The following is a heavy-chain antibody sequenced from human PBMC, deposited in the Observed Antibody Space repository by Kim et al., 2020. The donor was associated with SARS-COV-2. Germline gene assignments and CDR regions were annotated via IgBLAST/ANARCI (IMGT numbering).Heavy chain of an antibody. CDR3: ARGYCGVSCYVLDY. J-gene: IGHJ4*02. V-gene: IGHV1-2*02. CDR1: GYTFTGYY. D-gene: IGHD2-21*01. Sequence: ASVKVSCKASGYTFTGYYIHWVRQAPGQGPEWMGWINPNNGGTNYAQKFQGRVTMTRDTSITTAQMELNRLRSDDSAVYSCARGYCGVSCYVLDYWGQGTLVTVSS. CDR2: INPNNGGT.